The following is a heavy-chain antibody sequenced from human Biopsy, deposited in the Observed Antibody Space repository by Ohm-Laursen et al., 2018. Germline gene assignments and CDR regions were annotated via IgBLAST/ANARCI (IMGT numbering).Heavy chain of an antibody. V-gene: IGHV4-59*13. Sequence: SETLSLTCTVSGGSISSDYSSWVWQPPAKGLGWIGYIYYCWCTNYNPSIKGQVPISVDTTKNQFSLRLNSETAADTGVYYFARATNSAGWPYYYFYGMDVWGQGTTVTVSS. CDR1: GGSISSDY. CDR3: ARATNSAGWPYYYFYGMDV. J-gene: IGHJ6*02. CDR2: IYYCWCT. D-gene: IGHD6-19*01.